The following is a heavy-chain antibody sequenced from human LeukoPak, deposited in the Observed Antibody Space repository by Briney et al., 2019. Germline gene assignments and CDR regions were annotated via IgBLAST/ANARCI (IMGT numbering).Heavy chain of an antibody. CDR3: ARDSDYYDYSPQSV. Sequence: GGSLRLSCAASGFTFSSYALHWVRQAPGKGLEWVALISHDGSDKYYADSVKGRFPISRDNSKNMLYLQMNSLRIEDTAVYYCARDSDYYDYSPQSVWGQGTLVTVS. CDR2: ISHDGSDK. V-gene: IGHV3-30*04. J-gene: IGHJ4*02. CDR1: GFTFSSYA. D-gene: IGHD3-22*01.